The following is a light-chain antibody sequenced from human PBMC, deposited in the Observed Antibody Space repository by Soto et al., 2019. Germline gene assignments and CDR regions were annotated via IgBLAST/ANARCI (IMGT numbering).Light chain of an antibody. CDR2: GAS. V-gene: IGKV1-33*01. Sequence: DLQVTQSPSSLSASVGDRVTITCQASQDISRYLDWYQQKPGQAPKVLIYGASNLIRGVSSRFSASGSGTHFTVTITSLQPEDFATDYCQQYHALPYTFGQGTKLDIK. CDR1: QDISRY. CDR3: QQYHALPYT. J-gene: IGKJ2*01.